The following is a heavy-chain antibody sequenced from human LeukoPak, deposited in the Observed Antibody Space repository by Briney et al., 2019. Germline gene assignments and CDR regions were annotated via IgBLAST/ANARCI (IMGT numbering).Heavy chain of an antibody. V-gene: IGHV3-9*01. CDR3: AAHGGAFDI. CDR2: ISWNSGSI. D-gene: IGHD3-10*01. J-gene: IGHJ3*02. Sequence: GGSLRLSCAASGFTFDDYAMHWVRQAPGKGLEWVSGISWNSGSIGYADSVKGRFTISRDNAKNSLYLQMNSLRAEDTALYYCAAHGGAFDIWGQGTMVTVSS. CDR1: GFTFDDYA.